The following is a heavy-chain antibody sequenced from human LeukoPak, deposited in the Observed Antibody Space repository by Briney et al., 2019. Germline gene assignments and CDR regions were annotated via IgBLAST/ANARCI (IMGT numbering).Heavy chain of an antibody. J-gene: IGHJ4*02. Sequence: GESLKISCKGSGYSFTSYWIGWVRQMPGKGLEWMGIIYPGDSDTRYSPSFQGQVTISADKSISTAYLQWSSLKASDTAMYYCARRPQSRKGYNYAFDYWGQGTLVTVSS. CDR2: IYPGDSDT. V-gene: IGHV5-51*01. CDR1: GYSFTSYW. CDR3: ARRPQSRKGYNYAFDY. D-gene: IGHD5-24*01.